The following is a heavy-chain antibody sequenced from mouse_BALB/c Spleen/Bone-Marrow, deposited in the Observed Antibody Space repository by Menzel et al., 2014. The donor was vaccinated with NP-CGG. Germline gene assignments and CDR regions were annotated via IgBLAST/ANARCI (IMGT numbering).Heavy chain of an antibody. CDR1: GFNIKDTH. D-gene: IGHD2-14*01. CDR3: ARYRLGTYFDY. Sequence: EVKLMESGAELVKPGASVKLSCTPSGFNIKDTHMHWVKQRPEQGLEWIGRIDPANGNTKYDPKFQGKATITADTSSNTAYLQLSSLTSEDTAVYYCARYRLGTYFDYWGQGTTLTVSS. J-gene: IGHJ2*01. CDR2: IDPANGNT. V-gene: IGHV14-3*02.